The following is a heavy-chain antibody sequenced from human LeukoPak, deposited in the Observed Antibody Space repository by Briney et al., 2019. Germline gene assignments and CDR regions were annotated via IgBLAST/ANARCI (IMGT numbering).Heavy chain of an antibody. V-gene: IGHV3-23*01. Sequence: GGSLRLSCAASGFTFSSYAMSWVRQAPGEGLEWVSAISGSAGSTYYADSVKGRFTISRDNSKNTLYLQMNSLRAEDTAVYYCARDLVGATSYYYYYMDVWGKGTTVTVSS. D-gene: IGHD1-26*01. CDR2: ISGSAGST. J-gene: IGHJ6*03. CDR1: GFTFSSYA. CDR3: ARDLVGATSYYYYYMDV.